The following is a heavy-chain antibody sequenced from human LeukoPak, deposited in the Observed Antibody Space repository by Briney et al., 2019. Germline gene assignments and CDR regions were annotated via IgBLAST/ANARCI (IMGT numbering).Heavy chain of an antibody. CDR2: ISSSSSTI. Sequence: GGSLRLSCAASGFTFSSYSMNWVRQAPGKGLEWVSYISSSSSTIYYADSVKGRFTISRENAKNSLYLQMNSLRAEDTAVYYCARSGYCSSTSCTDDYYYGMDVWGQGTTVTVSS. V-gene: IGHV3-48*01. CDR3: ARSGYCSSTSCTDDYYYGMDV. CDR1: GFTFSSYS. D-gene: IGHD2-2*01. J-gene: IGHJ6*02.